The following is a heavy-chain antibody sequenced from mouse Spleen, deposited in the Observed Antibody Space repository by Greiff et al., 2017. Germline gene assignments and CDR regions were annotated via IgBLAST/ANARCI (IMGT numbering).Heavy chain of an antibody. Sequence: QVQLQQSGPELVKPGASVKMSCKASGYTFTSYYIHWVKQRPGQGLEWIGWIYPGDGSTKYNEKFKGKTTLTADKSSSTAYMLLSSLTSEDSAIYFCARNLITTAIYWYFDVWGAGTTVTVSS. CDR1: GYTFTSYY. CDR3: ARNLITTAIYWYFDV. D-gene: IGHD1-2*01. V-gene: IGHV1S56*01. J-gene: IGHJ1*01. CDR2: IYPGDGST.